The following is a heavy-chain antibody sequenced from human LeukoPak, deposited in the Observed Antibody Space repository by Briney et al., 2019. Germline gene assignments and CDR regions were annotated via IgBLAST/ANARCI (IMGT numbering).Heavy chain of an antibody. CDR3: ARSSSTPYYFDY. CDR1: GGSISSGGYY. J-gene: IGHJ4*02. CDR2: IYYSGST. V-gene: IGHV4-31*03. D-gene: IGHD6-13*01. Sequence: SQTLSLTCTVSGGSISSGGYYWSWTRQHPGKGLEWIGYIYYSGSTYYNPSLKSRVTISVDTSKNQFSLKLSSVTAADTAVYYCARSSSTPYYFDYWGQGTLVTVSS.